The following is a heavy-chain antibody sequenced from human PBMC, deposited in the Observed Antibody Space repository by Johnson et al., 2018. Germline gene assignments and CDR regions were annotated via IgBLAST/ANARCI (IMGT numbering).Heavy chain of an antibody. Sequence: VQLVETGGGVVQXGRSLRLSCAASGFTFSSYGMHWVRQAPGKGLEWVAVISYDGSNKYYADSVNGRFTTSRDNSKNTLYRQIKSLRAEDTAVSYCAKDLRGYYGSGSYIYYYYGMDVWGQGTTVTVSS. CDR1: GFTFSSYG. V-gene: IGHV3-30*18. J-gene: IGHJ6*02. CDR3: AKDLRGYYGSGSYIYYYYGMDV. D-gene: IGHD3-10*01. CDR2: ISYDGSNK.